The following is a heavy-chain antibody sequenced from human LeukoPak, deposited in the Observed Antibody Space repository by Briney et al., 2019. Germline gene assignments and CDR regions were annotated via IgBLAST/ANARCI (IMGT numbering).Heavy chain of an antibody. Sequence: PSETLSLTCTVSGGSISSYYWSWIRQPPGKGLEWIGYIYYSGSTNYNPPLKSRVTISVDTSKNQFSLMLSSVTAADTAVYYCARAKVDSSGYYAPDYWGQGTLVTVSS. V-gene: IGHV4-59*01. CDR1: GGSISSYY. J-gene: IGHJ4*02. D-gene: IGHD3-22*01. CDR2: IYYSGST. CDR3: ARAKVDSSGYYAPDY.